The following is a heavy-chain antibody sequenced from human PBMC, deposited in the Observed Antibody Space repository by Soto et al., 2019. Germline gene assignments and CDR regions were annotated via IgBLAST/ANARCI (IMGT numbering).Heavy chain of an antibody. J-gene: IGHJ4*01. Sequence: QLQLVQSGADVKKPGASVKVSCKASGYTFTDYWLSWVRQAPGQGLEWMGGISSKNGNTNFAQKFRSRVTISTDTSPSTVYLEIRSMRPDDTGVYYSVRDPPEKPTDYWDQGPMVTVSS. CDR2: ISSKNGNT. CDR1: GYTFTDYW. CDR3: VRDPPEKPTDY. V-gene: IGHV1-18*01.